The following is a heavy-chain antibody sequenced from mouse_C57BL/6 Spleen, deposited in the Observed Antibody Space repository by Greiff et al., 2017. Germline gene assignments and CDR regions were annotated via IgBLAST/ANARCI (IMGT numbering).Heavy chain of an antibody. CDR1: GFTFSSYA. V-gene: IGHV5-4*01. CDR3: ARDLITTVLPDY. D-gene: IGHD1-1*01. J-gene: IGHJ2*01. Sequence: EVQRVESGGGLVKPGGSLKISCAASGFTFSSYALSWVRQTPEKRLEWVAPISDGGSYTYYPDNVQGRFTISRDNAKNNLYLQLSHLKSEDTAIYYCARDLITTVLPDYWGQGTTLTVSS. CDR2: ISDGGSYT.